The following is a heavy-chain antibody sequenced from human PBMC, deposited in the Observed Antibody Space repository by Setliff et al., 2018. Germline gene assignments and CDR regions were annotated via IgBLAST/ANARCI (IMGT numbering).Heavy chain of an antibody. J-gene: IGHJ4*02. Sequence: GGSLRLSCAASGFTFSSFWMAWVRQSPGRGLEWVANINQDGSGKFYVDSVKGRFTIFRDSAKNSLYLQMNSLRAEDTAVYYCARYSSGWFFDYWCQGTPVTVSS. D-gene: IGHD6-19*01. CDR1: GFTFSSFW. V-gene: IGHV3-7*01. CDR3: ARYSSGWFFDY. CDR2: INQDGSGK.